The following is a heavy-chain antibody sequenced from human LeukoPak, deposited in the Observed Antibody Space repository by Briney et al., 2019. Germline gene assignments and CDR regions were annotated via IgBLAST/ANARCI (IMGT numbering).Heavy chain of an antibody. Sequence: GGSLRLSCAASGFTFRNYSMSWVRQAPGKGLEWVSGISGRDGSTYFADSVKGRFTISRDKSKNTVNVQMSSLRVEDTALYYCAKANFAWGYWYFDLWGRGTLVTVSS. CDR2: ISGRDGST. CDR3: AKANFAWGYWYFDL. J-gene: IGHJ2*01. CDR1: GFTFRNYS. V-gene: IGHV3-23*01. D-gene: IGHD3-9*01.